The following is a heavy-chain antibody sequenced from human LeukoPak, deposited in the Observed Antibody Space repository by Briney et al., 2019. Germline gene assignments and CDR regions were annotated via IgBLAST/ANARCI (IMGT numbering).Heavy chain of an antibody. Sequence: GGSLRLSCAASGITFSSYAMSWVRQAPGHGLEWVSVISGSGGSTYYADSVRGRFTLSRDNSKRMLYLQMNSLRAEDTAVYYCAKAGALVRSYMDVWGKGTTVTVSS. CDR3: AKAGALVRSYMDV. V-gene: IGHV3-23*01. D-gene: IGHD1-26*01. CDR1: GITFSSYA. J-gene: IGHJ6*03. CDR2: ISGSGGST.